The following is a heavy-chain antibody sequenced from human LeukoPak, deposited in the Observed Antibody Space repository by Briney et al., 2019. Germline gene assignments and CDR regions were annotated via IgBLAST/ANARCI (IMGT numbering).Heavy chain of an antibody. V-gene: IGHV4-61*02. CDR1: GGSLSSGSYY. D-gene: IGHD7-27*01. Sequence: PSETLSLTCTVSGGSLSSGSYYWSWIRQPAGKGLEWIGRIYTSGSTNYNPSLKSRVTISVDTSKNQFSLKLSSVTAADTAVYYCARDLGLTGESNWFDPWGQGTLVTVSS. J-gene: IGHJ5*02. CDR3: ARDLGLTGESNWFDP. CDR2: IYTSGST.